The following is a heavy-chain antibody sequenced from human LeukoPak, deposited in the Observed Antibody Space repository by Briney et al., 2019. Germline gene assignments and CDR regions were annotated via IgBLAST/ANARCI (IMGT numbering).Heavy chain of an antibody. V-gene: IGHV3-23*01. CDR1: GFTFSSYA. CDR3: AKGSLWFGELLYDY. D-gene: IGHD3-10*01. J-gene: IGHJ4*02. CDR2: ISGSGGST. Sequence: GGSLRLSCAASGFTFSSYAMSWVRQAPGKGLEWVSAISGSGGSTYYADSVKGRFTISRGNSKNTLYLQMNSLRAEDTAVYYCAKGSLWFGELLYDYWGQGTLVTVSS.